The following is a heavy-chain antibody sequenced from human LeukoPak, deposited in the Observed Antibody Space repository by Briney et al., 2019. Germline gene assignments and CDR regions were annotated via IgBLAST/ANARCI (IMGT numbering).Heavy chain of an antibody. CDR3: ASGLAAMVPGYYYYMDV. D-gene: IGHD5-18*01. V-gene: IGHV1-18*01. Sequence: AASVKVSCKASGYTCTSYGISWVRQAPGQGLEWMGWISAYNGNTNYAQKLQGRVAMTTDTSTSTAYMELSSLRSEDTAVYYCASGLAAMVPGYYYYMDVWGKGTTVTVSS. J-gene: IGHJ6*03. CDR1: GYTCTSYG. CDR2: ISAYNGNT.